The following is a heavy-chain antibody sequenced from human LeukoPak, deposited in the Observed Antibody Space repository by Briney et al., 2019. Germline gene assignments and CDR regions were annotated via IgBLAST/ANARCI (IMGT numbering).Heavy chain of an antibody. Sequence: GGSLRLSCAASGFTFSSYSMNWVRQAPGKGLEWVSSISSSSSYIYYADSVKGRFTISRDNAKNSLYLQMNSLRAEDTAVYYCARHFRDLTKTNWYYYMDVWGKGTTVTISS. V-gene: IGHV3-21*01. D-gene: IGHD3-3*02. CDR3: ARHFRDLTKTNWYYYMDV. CDR1: GFTFSSYS. J-gene: IGHJ6*03. CDR2: ISSSSSYI.